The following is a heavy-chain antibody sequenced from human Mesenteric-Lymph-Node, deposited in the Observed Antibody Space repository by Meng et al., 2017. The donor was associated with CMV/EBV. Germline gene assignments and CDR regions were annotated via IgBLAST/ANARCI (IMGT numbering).Heavy chain of an antibody. J-gene: IGHJ4*02. CDR2: IYHSGST. Sequence: SETLSLTCTVSGYSISTDYYWGWIRQPPGKGLEWIGSIYHSGSTNYNPSLKSRVTISVDTSKNLFSLRLSSVTAADTAVYYCARVTQYNHDSSGSMEFWGQGALVTVSS. CDR1: GYSISTDYY. CDR3: ARVTQYNHDSSGSMEF. V-gene: IGHV4-38-2*02. D-gene: IGHD3-22*01.